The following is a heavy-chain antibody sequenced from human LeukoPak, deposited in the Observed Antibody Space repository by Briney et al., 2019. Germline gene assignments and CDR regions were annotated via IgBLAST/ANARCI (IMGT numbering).Heavy chain of an antibody. CDR3: ARVPIRITMVRGVTLDY. CDR2: ISYDGSNK. D-gene: IGHD3-10*01. Sequence: GGSLRLSCAASGFTFSSYAMHWVRQAPGKGLEWVAVISYDGSNKYYADSVKGRFTISRDNSKNTLYLQMNSLRAEDTAVYYCARVPIRITMVRGVTLDYWGQGTPVTVSS. CDR1: GFTFSSYA. J-gene: IGHJ4*02. V-gene: IGHV3-30-3*01.